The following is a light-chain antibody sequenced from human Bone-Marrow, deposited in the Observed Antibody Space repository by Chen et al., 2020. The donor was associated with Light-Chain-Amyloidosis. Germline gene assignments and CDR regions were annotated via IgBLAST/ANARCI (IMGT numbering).Light chain of an antibody. CDR2: DNS. J-gene: IGLJ3*02. Sequence: QSALTQPPSVSAAPGQKVTISCSGSSSKVVNNYVSWYRQLPGTAPKLLIYDNSKRPSGIPDRFSGSKSGTSATLGITRLQTGDEADYYCGAWDSSLGIWVFGGGTKLTVL. V-gene: IGLV1-51*01. CDR1: SSKVVNNY. CDR3: GAWDSSLGIWV.